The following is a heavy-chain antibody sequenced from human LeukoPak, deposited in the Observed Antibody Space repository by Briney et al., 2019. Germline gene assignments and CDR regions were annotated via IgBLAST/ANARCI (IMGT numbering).Heavy chain of an antibody. Sequence: GGSLRLSCAASGFTFSSYSMNWVRQAPWKGLEWVSAISGSGGSTYYADSVKGRFTISRDNSKNTLYLQMNSLRAEDTAVYYCAKDLRFQGGPGDYWGQGTLVTVSS. CDR1: GFTFSSYS. CDR2: ISGSGGST. CDR3: AKDLRFQGGPGDY. V-gene: IGHV3-23*01. J-gene: IGHJ4*02. D-gene: IGHD3-16*01.